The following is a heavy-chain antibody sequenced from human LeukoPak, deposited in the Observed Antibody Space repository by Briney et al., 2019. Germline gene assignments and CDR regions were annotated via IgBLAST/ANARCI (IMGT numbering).Heavy chain of an antibody. J-gene: IGHJ3*02. D-gene: IGHD2-15*01. V-gene: IGHV4-34*01. Sequence: PSETLSLTCTVYGGSFSGYYWSWIRQPPWKGVEWIREINNSGSTKYNPSLKSGVTISEETSKNQFSLKLSSVTAADTAVYYCARYVVVVAARFAFDIWGQGTMVTVSS. CDR2: INNSGST. CDR1: GGSFSGYY. CDR3: ARYVVVVAARFAFDI.